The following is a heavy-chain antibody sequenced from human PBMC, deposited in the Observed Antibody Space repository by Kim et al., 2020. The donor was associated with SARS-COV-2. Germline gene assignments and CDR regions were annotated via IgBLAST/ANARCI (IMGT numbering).Heavy chain of an antibody. Sequence: SETLSLTCTVTGASISGGDYYWNWIRQPPGKGLECIGYIYYSGSTNYNPSLRSRVSISVDSSKNQFSLKVRAVTAADTAIYYCAGDDYGGYFESWGQGSLVTVSS. CDR2: IYYSGST. V-gene: IGHV4-30-4*01. CDR3: AGDDYGGYFES. J-gene: IGHJ4*02. D-gene: IGHD4-17*01. CDR1: GASISGGDYY.